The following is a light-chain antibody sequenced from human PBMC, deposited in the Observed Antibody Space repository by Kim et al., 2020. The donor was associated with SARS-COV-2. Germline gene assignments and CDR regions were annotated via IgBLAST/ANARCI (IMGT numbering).Light chain of an antibody. CDR3: QQYNRWPLT. CDR2: DTS. Sequence: EIVMTQSAATLSVYPGERATLSCRASQSITSYLAGYQHKPGQAPRLLMYDTSTRATGIPARFSGSGSGTEFTLTISSLQSEDFAVYYCQQYNRWPLTFGGGAKVDIK. J-gene: IGKJ4*01. CDR1: QSITSY. V-gene: IGKV3-15*01.